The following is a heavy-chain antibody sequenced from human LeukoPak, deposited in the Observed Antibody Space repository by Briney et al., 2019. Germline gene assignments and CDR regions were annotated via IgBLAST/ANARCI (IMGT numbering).Heavy chain of an antibody. CDR3: ARITAGGIAAAGGFDP. CDR2: INHSGST. CDR1: GGSFSGYY. Sequence: SETLSLTCAVYGGSFSGYYWSWIRQPPGKGLEWIGEINHSGSTNYNPSLKSRVTISVDTSKNQFSLKLSSVTAADTAVYYCARITAGGIAAAGGFDPWGQGTLVTVSS. J-gene: IGHJ5*02. V-gene: IGHV4-34*01. D-gene: IGHD6-13*01.